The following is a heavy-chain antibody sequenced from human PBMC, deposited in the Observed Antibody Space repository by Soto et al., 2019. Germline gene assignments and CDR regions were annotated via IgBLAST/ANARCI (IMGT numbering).Heavy chain of an antibody. CDR2: INAGNGNT. D-gene: IGHD2-21*02. CDR3: ATTDCGGDCYTRNYYYYGMDV. J-gene: IGHJ6*02. Sequence: ASVKVSCKASGYTFTSYDINWVRQATGQGLEWMGWINAGNGNTKYSQKFQGRVTITRDTSASTAYMELSSLRSEDTAVYYCATTDCGGDCYTRNYYYYGMDVWGQGTTVTVSS. CDR1: GYTFTSYD. V-gene: IGHV1-3*01.